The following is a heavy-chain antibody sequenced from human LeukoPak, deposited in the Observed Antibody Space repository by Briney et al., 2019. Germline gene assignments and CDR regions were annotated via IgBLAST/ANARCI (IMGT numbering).Heavy chain of an antibody. D-gene: IGHD6-19*01. V-gene: IGHV4-39*01. CDR1: GGSIRSSSYY. CDR3: ARQVVAVAGTGYFDY. J-gene: IGHJ4*02. CDR2: IYNSGST. Sequence: SETLSLTCTVSGGSIRSSSYYWGWIRQPPGKGLEWIGSIYNSGSTYYNASLKSRGTISVDTSKNQFSLKLNSVTAADTAVYFCARQVVAVAGTGYFDYWGQGTLVTVSS.